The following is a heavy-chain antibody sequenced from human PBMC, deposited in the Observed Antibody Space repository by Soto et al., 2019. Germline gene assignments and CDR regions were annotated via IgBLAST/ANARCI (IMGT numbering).Heavy chain of an antibody. D-gene: IGHD3-3*01. CDR1: GYTFTGYY. V-gene: IGHV1-2*04. CDR2: INPNSGGT. Sequence: ASVKVSCKASGYTFTGYYMHWVRQAPGQGLEWMGWINPNSGGTNYAQKFQGWVTMTRDTSISTAYMELSRLRSDDTAVYYCARERVTIFGVVITSFGMDVWGQGTTVTVSS. CDR3: ARERVTIFGVVITSFGMDV. J-gene: IGHJ6*02.